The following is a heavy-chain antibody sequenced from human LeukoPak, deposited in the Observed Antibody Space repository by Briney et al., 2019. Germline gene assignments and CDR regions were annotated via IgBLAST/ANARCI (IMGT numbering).Heavy chain of an antibody. CDR3: AKATYYYDSSNIQH. CDR1: GFTFSSYG. J-gene: IGHJ1*01. V-gene: IGHV3-30*18. CDR2: ISYDGSNK. D-gene: IGHD3-22*01. Sequence: GGSLRLSCAASGFTFSSYGMHWVRQAPGKGLEWVAVISYDGSNKYYADSVKGRFTISRDNSKNTLYLQMNSLRAGDTAVYYCAKATYYYDSSNIQHWGQGTLVTVSS.